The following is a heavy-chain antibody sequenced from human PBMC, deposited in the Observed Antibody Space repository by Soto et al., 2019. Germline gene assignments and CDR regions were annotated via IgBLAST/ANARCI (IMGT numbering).Heavy chain of an antibody. CDR3: AKRNGGFDY. V-gene: IGHV3-30*18. CDR2: ISYDGSYK. Sequence: QVQLVESGGGVVQPGRSLRLSCAASGFTFSSYGMHWVRQAPGKGLEWVAVISYDGSYKYYADSVKGRFTISRDNSMNSLYLQMNSLRAEDTAVYYCAKRNGGFDYWGQGTLVTVSS. D-gene: IGHD3-16*01. J-gene: IGHJ4*02. CDR1: GFTFSSYG.